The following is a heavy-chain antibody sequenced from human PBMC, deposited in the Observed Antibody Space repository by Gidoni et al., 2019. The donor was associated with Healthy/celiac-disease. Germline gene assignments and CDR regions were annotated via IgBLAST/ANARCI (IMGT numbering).Heavy chain of an antibody. D-gene: IGHD6-13*01. Sequence: EVQLVESGGGLVQTGGSLRLSCAASGFTFSSDSMNWVRQAPGKGLEWVSYISISSSTIYYADSVKGRFTISRDNAKNSLYLQMNSLRDEDTAVYYCARDLGSSSIEFDYYYYYMDVWGKGTTVTVSS. CDR2: ISISSSTI. J-gene: IGHJ6*03. CDR3: ARDLGSSSIEFDYYYYYMDV. CDR1: GFTFSSDS. V-gene: IGHV3-48*02.